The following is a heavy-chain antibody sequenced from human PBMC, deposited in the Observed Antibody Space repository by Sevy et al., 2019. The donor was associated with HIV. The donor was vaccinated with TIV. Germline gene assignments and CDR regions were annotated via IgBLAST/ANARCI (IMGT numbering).Heavy chain of an antibody. V-gene: IGHV3-30*04. Sequence: GGSLRLSCAASGFTFSSYPMHWVRQAPGKGLEWVAVISYDGSNKYYADSVKGRLTISRDNSKNSLYVKMNSLTAEGTAVFYCGRDREMGNYYASSGSIDYWGYGPLVTVSS. D-gene: IGHD3-22*01. J-gene: IGHJ4*01. CDR3: GRDREMGNYYASSGSIDY. CDR2: ISYDGSNK. CDR1: GFTFSSYP.